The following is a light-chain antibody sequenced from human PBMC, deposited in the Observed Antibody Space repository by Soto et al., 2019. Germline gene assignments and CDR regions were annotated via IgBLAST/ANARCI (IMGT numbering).Light chain of an antibody. Sequence: DIQMTQSPSTLSGSVGDRVTITCRASQTISSWLAWYQQKPGKAPKLLIYKASTVKSGVPSRFSGSGSGTEFTLTISSLQPDDFATYYRQHYNSYSETFGQVTKVELK. J-gene: IGKJ1*01. CDR1: QTISSW. CDR3: QHYNSYSET. CDR2: KAS. V-gene: IGKV1-5*03.